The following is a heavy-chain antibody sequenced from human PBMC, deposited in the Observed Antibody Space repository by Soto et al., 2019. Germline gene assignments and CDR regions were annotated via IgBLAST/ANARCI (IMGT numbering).Heavy chain of an antibody. J-gene: IGHJ3*01. D-gene: IGHD2-2*01. CDR2: ISGGGANT. CDR3: AKERDGSATSCYGGFDV. V-gene: IGHV3-23*01. Sequence: EVQLLESGGDLVQSGESLRLSCAASGFSFSSYAMSWVRQAPGRGLEWVSTISGGGANTQYAESVKGRFTISRDNSKNTLHLQINTLRADDKALYYCAKERDGSATSCYGGFDVGGQGTVVTVSS. CDR1: GFSFSSYA.